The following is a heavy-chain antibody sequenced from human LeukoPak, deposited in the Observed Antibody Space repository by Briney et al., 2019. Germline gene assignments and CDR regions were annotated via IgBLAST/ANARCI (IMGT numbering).Heavy chain of an antibody. CDR3: ARLLRDYYGSGSYYLGYTHFDY. V-gene: IGHV4-39*01. D-gene: IGHD3-10*01. CDR2: IYYSGST. J-gene: IGHJ4*02. Sequence: PSENLSLTCTVSGGSLSSSSYYWGWIRQPPGKGLERIGSIYYSGSTYYNPSLKSRVTISVDTSKNQFSLKLSSVTAADTAVYYCARLLRDYYGSGSYYLGYTHFDYWGQGTLVTVSS. CDR1: GGSLSSSSYY.